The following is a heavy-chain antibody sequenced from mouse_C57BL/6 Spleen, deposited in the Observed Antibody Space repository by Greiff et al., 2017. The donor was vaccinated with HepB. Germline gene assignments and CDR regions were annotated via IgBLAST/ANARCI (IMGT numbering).Heavy chain of an antibody. CDR2: IRLKSDNYAT. J-gene: IGHJ3*01. D-gene: IGHD4-1*01. CDR1: GFTFSNYW. CDR3: TAGTFAY. V-gene: IGHV6-3*01. Sequence: EVQLQESGGGLVQPGGSMKLSCVASGFTFSNYWMNWVRQSPEKGLEWVAQIRLKSDNYATHYAESVKGRFTISRDDSKSSVYLQMNNLRAEDTGIYYCTAGTFAYWGQGTLVTVSA.